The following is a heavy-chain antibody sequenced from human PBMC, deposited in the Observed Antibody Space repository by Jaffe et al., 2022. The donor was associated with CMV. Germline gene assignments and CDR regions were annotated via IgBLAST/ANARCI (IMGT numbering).Heavy chain of an antibody. CDR3: ARLSAGYCTNGVCYSDWFDP. CDR1: GYSFTSYW. CDR2: IYPGDSDT. Sequence: EVQLVQSGAEVKKPGESLKISCKGSGYSFTSYWIGWVRQMPGKGLEWMGIIYPGDSDTRYSPSFQGQVTISADKSISTAYLQWSSLKASDTAMYYCARLSAGYCTNGVCYSDWFDPWGQGTLVTVSS. D-gene: IGHD2-8*01. J-gene: IGHJ5*02. V-gene: IGHV5-51*01.